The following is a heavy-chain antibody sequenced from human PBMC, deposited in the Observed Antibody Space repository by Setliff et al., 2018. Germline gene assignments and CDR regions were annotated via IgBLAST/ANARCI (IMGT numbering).Heavy chain of an antibody. V-gene: IGHV4-59*01. Sequence: KTSETLSLTCTVSGGSISPYFWSWIRQPPGQGLEWIGYIYHNGNTNFNPSLKTRVTMSVDPSKNQFALNLRSVTAADTAVYYCVRDRTAYSYGLDVWAQGTTVTVSS. CDR2: IYHNGNT. CDR3: VRDRTAYSYGLDV. J-gene: IGHJ6*02. D-gene: IGHD5-18*01. CDR1: GGSISPYF.